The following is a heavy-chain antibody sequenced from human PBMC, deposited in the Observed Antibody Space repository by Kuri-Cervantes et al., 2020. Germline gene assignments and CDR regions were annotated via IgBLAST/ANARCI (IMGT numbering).Heavy chain of an antibody. CDR2: INHSGST. J-gene: IGHJ5*02. CDR3: ATAGDDSSGYLRFDP. V-gene: IGHV4-30-2*01. Sequence: SETLSLTCAVSGGSISSGGYSWSWIRQPPGKGLEWIGEINHSGSTNYNPSLKSRVTISVDTSKNQFSLKLSSVTAADTAVYYCATAGDDSSGYLRFDPWGQGTLVTVSS. CDR1: GGSISSGGYS. D-gene: IGHD3-22*01.